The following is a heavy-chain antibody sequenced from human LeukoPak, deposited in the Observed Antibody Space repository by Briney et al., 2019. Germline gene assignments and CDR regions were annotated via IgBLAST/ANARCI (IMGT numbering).Heavy chain of an antibody. J-gene: IGHJ4*02. Sequence: SETLSLTCSVYGGSITAYYWSWIRQPPGKGLEWIGEINHSRGTKYNPSLEGRVTILLDASKNEFPLNLNSVTAADTAVYYCAREDYYFDSWGQGTLVTVSS. V-gene: IGHV4-34*01. CDR2: INHSRGT. CDR3: AREDYYFDS. CDR1: GGSITAYY.